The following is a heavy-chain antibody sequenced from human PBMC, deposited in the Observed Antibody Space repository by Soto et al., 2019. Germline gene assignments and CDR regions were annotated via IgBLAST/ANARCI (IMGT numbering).Heavy chain of an antibody. CDR3: AKFPRGNYEPS. CDR1: GFTFKNYG. J-gene: IGHJ5*02. CDR2: LSYDGSEK. D-gene: IGHD3-3*01. V-gene: IGHV3-30*18. Sequence: GGSLRLSXVVSGFTFKNYGMHWVRQAPGKGLEWVSVLSYDGSEKDYAASVRGRFTISRDNSKNTLYLQMNSLRTEDTAIYYCAKFPRGNYEPSWGQGTLVTVSS.